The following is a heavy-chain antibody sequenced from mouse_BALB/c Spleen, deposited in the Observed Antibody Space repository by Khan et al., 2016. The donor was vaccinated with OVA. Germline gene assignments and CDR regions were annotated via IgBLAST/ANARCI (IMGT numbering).Heavy chain of an antibody. D-gene: IGHD2-10*02. V-gene: IGHV3-2*02. Sequence: EVQLQESGPGLVKPSQSLSLTCTVTGYSITSDYAWNWIRQFPGNKLEWMGYISYSGKPNYNPSLKSRISINRDTSKNQLFLQLNSVTTEDTATYYCARVYGGDFDYWGQGTTLTVSS. CDR2: ISYSGKP. CDR1: GYSITSDYA. J-gene: IGHJ2*01. CDR3: ARVYGGDFDY.